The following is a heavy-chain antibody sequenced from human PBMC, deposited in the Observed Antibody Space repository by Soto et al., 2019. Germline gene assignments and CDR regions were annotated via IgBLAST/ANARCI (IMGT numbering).Heavy chain of an antibody. D-gene: IGHD3-16*02. CDR2: IYHSGST. CDR1: SGSISSSNW. J-gene: IGHJ4*02. V-gene: IGHV4-4*02. CDR3: ASSRLGDYIWGSYRPYYFDY. Sequence: SETLSLTCAVSSGSISSSNWWSWVRQPPGKGLEWIGEIYHSGSTNYNPSLKSRVTISVDKSKNQFSLKLSSVTAADTAVYYCASSRLGDYIWGSYRPYYFDYWGQGTLVTVSS.